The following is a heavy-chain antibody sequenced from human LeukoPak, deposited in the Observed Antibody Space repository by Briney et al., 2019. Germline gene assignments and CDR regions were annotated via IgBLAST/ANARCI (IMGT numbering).Heavy chain of an antibody. CDR1: GFTVSSNY. CDR3: ARLMAAGGHYYGMDV. Sequence: NTGGSLRLSCAASGFTVSSNYMNWVRQAPGKGLEWIGSIYYSGSTYYNSSLKSRVTISVDTSKNQFSLKLSSVTAVDTAVYHCARLMAAGGHYYGMDVWGQGTTVTVSS. D-gene: IGHD6-13*01. CDR2: IYYSGST. J-gene: IGHJ6*02. V-gene: IGHV4-39*01.